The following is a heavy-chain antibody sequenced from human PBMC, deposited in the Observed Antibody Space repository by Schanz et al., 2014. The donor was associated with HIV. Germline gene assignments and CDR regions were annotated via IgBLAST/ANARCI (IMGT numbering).Heavy chain of an antibody. CDR1: GFSFDSFG. Sequence: VQLVESGGGLVQPGGSLRLSCVASGFSFDSFGMHGGGTXXXXXXXXXXXXPNEGVNKHFADSVKGRFTISRDNSKNTLYLQVKRLRTEDTAVYFCAKDGNLYDSRYRGKGNYYHYYGMDVSRPGTTVTVS. D-gene: IGHD3-22*01. J-gene: IGHJ6*02. V-gene: IGHV3-30*18. CDR3: AKDGNLYDSRYRGKGNYYHYYGMDV. CDR2: XPNEGVNK.